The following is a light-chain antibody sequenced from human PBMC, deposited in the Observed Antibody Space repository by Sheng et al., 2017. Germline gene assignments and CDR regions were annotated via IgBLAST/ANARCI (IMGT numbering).Light chain of an antibody. V-gene: IGKV1-5*03. CDR1: QSISSW. J-gene: IGKJ3*01. Sequence: IQLTQSPSSLSASVGDRVTITCRASQSISSWLVWYQQKPGKAPNVLMYKSSSLESGVPSRFSGSGSGTEFTLTISSLQPDDFATYYCQQYSTYPFTFGPGTKVDIQ. CDR3: QQYSTYPFT. CDR2: KSS.